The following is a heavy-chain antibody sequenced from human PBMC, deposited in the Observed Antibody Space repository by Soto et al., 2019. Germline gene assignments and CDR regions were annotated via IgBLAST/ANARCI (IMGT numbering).Heavy chain of an antibody. V-gene: IGHV4-59*01. CDR3: ARGGYSSSWYLTYFDP. CDR1: GGSISSYC. Sequence: SETMSVTCTVAGGSISSYCWTWIRQPTGKGLEWIGYIYYSGSTNYNPSLKSRVTISEDTSKNQFSLKLSSVTAADTAVYYCARGGYSSSWYLTYFDPWGQGTLVTVSS. J-gene: IGHJ5*02. D-gene: IGHD6-13*01. CDR2: IYYSGST.